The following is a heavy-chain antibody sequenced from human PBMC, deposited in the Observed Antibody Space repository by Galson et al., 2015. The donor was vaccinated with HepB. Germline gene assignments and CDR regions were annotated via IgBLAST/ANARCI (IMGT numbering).Heavy chain of an antibody. V-gene: IGHV1-18*01. CDR2: FSGYDGST. D-gene: IGHD1-1*01. J-gene: IGHJ6*02. CDR1: GYSFSNYG. Sequence: SVKVSCKASGYSFSNYGLSWIRQAPGPGLEWMGWFSGYDGSTNYAQRFQGRVTMTADASTGTAYLELRNLRSDDTAVYYCARDSRLELRLNNYFSYGMGVWGQGSAVIVS. CDR3: ARDSRLELRLNNYFSYGMGV.